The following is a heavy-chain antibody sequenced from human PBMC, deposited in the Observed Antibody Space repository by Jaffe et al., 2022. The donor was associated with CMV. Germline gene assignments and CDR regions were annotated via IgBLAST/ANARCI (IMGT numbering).Heavy chain of an antibody. CDR3: ARAGGSYYRFYYYYYMDV. CDR1: GFTFSSYW. V-gene: IGHV3-7*03. D-gene: IGHD1-26*01. Sequence: EVQLVESGGGLVQPGGSLRLSCAASGFTFSSYWMSWVRQAPGKGLEWVANIKQDGSEKYYVDSVKGRFTISRDNAKNSLYLQMNSLRAEDTAVYYCARAGGSYYRFYYYYYMDVWGKGTTVTVSS. J-gene: IGHJ6*03. CDR2: IKQDGSEK.